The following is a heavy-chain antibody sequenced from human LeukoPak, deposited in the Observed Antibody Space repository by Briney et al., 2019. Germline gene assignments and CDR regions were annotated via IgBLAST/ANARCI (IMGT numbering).Heavy chain of an antibody. D-gene: IGHD2-2*01. CDR1: GFTFSDYY. J-gene: IGHJ3*02. CDR2: ISSSGSTI. CDR3: ARDQSCSTSCQGGAREEAFDT. Sequence: GGSLRLSCAASGFTFSDYYMSWIRQAPGKGLEWVSYISSSGSTIYYADSVRGRFTISRDNAKNSLYLQMNSLRAEDTAVYYCARDQSCSTSCQGGAREEAFDTWGQGTMVTVSS. V-gene: IGHV3-11*01.